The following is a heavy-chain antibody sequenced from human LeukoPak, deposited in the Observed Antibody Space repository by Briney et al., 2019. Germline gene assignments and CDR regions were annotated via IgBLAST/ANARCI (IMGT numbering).Heavy chain of an antibody. V-gene: IGHV1-2*02. Sequence: ASGRVSCKASGYIFTAYDMHWGRQAPGQRGEGMGGFDPTSGGPNSAQKFHGGVTMTRDPPISTAYMDLSRLRSQATAVYYCPRSQMIAAQRVSGVAIWGQGTLVTVSS. CDR3: PRSQMIAAQRVSGVAI. J-gene: IGHJ4*02. CDR1: GYIFTAYD. CDR2: FDPTSGGP. D-gene: IGHD2-21*01.